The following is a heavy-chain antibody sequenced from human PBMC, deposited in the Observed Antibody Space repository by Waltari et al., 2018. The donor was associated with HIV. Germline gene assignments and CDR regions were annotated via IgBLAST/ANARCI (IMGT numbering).Heavy chain of an antibody. V-gene: IGHV3-30*18. CDR3: AKPAAMASYGMDV. J-gene: IGHJ6*02. D-gene: IGHD5-18*01. CDR2: ISYDGSNK. Sequence: QVQLVESGGGVVQPGRSLRRACVASGFTFSTEGMHWVRQAPGKGLEWVAVISYDGSNKYYADSVKGRFTISRDNSKNTLYLQMNSLRAEDTAVYYCAKPAAMASYGMDVWGQGTTVTVSS. CDR1: GFTFSTEG.